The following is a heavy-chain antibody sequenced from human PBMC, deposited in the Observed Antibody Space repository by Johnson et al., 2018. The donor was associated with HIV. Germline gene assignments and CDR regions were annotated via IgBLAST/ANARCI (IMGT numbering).Heavy chain of an antibody. V-gene: IGHV3-7*01. CDR1: GFTFSSYW. Sequence: SGGRLVQPGGSLRLSSAASGFTFSSYWMSWVRQAPGKGLEWVANIKLDGSEKYYVDSVRGRFTISRDNAKNSLYLQMNSLRAEDTAVYYCATLKGPRLHIAARRPDAFDIWGQGTMVTVSS. J-gene: IGHJ3*02. CDR2: IKLDGSEK. CDR3: ATLKGPRLHIAARRPDAFDI. D-gene: IGHD6-6*01.